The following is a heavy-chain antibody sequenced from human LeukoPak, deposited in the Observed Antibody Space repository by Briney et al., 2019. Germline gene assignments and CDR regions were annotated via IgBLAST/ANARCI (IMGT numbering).Heavy chain of an antibody. D-gene: IGHD5-18*01. CDR3: ARHLSGVTGYTYGRGIDY. CDR2: IKKDGSEK. CDR1: GFTFSGYW. J-gene: IGHJ4*02. V-gene: IGHV3-7*01. Sequence: GGSLRLSCAASGFTFSGYWMSWVRQAPGKGLEWVANIKKDGSEKYYVDSVKGRFTISRDNAKTSLYLQMNSLRVEDTAVYYCARHLSGVTGYTYGRGIDYWGQGTLVTVSS.